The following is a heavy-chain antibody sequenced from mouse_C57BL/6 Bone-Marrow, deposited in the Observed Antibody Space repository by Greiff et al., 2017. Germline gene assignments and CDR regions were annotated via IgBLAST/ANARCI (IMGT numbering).Heavy chain of an antibody. D-gene: IGHD2-3*01. CDR1: GPSLSTSGMG. Sequence: QVQLKESGPGILQSSQTLSLTCSFSGPSLSTSGMGVSWIRQPSGKGLEWLAHIYWDDDKRYNPSLKSRLTISKDTSRNQVFLKITSVDTADTATYYCARRERWLLSFAYWGQGTLVTVTA. CDR3: ARRERWLLSFAY. CDR2: IYWDDDK. V-gene: IGHV8-12*01. J-gene: IGHJ3*01.